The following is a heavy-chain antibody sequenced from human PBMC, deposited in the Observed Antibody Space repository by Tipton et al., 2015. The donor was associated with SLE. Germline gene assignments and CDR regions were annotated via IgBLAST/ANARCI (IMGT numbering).Heavy chain of an antibody. CDR3: ARGFWNGFYIGYFDS. CDR2: ISSGGTFI. J-gene: IGHJ4*02. V-gene: IGHV3-21*01. D-gene: IGHD3-3*01. Sequence: SLRLSCAASGFTFSSYSMNWVRQAPGKGLEWVSSISSGGTFIHYADAVKGRFTISRDNAKNSLYLQMNSLRAEDTAVYYCARGFWNGFYIGYFDSWGQGAPVTVSS. CDR1: GFTFSSYS.